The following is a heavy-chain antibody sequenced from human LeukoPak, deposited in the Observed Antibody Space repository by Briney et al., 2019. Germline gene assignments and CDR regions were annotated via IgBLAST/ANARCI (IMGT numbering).Heavy chain of an antibody. CDR3: ARVPVAGRLGPSDSSGYGMDV. J-gene: IGHJ6*02. CDR1: GFTFSSYS. V-gene: IGHV3-21*01. D-gene: IGHD3-22*01. CDR2: ISSSSSYI. Sequence: PGGSLRLSCAASGFTFSSYSMNWVRQAPGKGLEWVSSISSSSSYIYYADSVKGRFTISRDNAKNSLYLQMNSMRADDTAVYYCARVPVAGRLGPSDSSGYGMDVWGQGTTVTVSS.